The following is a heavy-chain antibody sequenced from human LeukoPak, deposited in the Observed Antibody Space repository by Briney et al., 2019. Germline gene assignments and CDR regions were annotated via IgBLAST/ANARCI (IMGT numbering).Heavy chain of an antibody. J-gene: IGHJ4*02. CDR1: GYTFTSYD. CDR3: ARGLSFGGLSSYGDHDLGY. Sequence: GASVKVSCKASGYTFTSYDIIWVRQATGQGLEWMGWMNPNSGNTGYAQKFQGRVTMTRNTSTSTGYMRLSSLRSEDTAVYYCARGLSFGGLSSYGDHDLGYWGQGTLVTVSS. V-gene: IGHV1-8*01. D-gene: IGHD4-17*01. CDR2: MNPNSGNT.